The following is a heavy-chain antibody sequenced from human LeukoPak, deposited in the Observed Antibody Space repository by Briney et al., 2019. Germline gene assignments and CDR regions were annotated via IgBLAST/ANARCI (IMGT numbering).Heavy chain of an antibody. CDR3: ARANFLYCSSSTCLFDY. V-gene: IGHV1-2*02. Sequence: GASVKVSCKASGYTFTDYYMHWVRQAPGQGLEWMGGSNPNDGDTNYAQKFQGRVTMTRDTSISTAHMEVSRLRSDDTAVYYCARANFLYCSSSTCLFDYWGQGTLVTVSS. CDR2: SNPNDGDT. J-gene: IGHJ4*02. D-gene: IGHD2-2*01. CDR1: GYTFTDYY.